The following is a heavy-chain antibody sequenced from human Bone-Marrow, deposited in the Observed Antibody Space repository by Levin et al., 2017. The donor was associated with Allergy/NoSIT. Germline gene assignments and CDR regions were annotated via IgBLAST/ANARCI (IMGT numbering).Heavy chain of an antibody. V-gene: IGHV4-4*02. CDR3: ARDHGYSSSWKYFEY. J-gene: IGHJ4*02. D-gene: IGHD6-13*01. Sequence: SETLSLTCAVSGGSISSSHWWSWVRQPPGTGLEWIGEIYHIGSTNYNPSLESRVTMSVDMSKNQFSLKLSSVTAADTAVYYCARDHGYSSSWKYFEYWGQGTLVTVSS. CDR2: IYHIGST. CDR1: GGSISSSHW.